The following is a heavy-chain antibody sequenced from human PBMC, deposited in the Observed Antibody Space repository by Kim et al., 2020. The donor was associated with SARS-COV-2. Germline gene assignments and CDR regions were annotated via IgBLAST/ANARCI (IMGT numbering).Heavy chain of an antibody. V-gene: IGHV1-58*01. CDR2: IVVGSGNT. CDR3: AGSGDAYYYGMDV. D-gene: IGHD3-10*01. Sequence: SVKVSCKASGFTFTSSAVQWVRQARGQRLEWIGWIVVGSGNTNYAQKFQERVTITRDMSTSTAYMELSSLRSEDTAVYYCAGSGDAYYYGMDVWGQGTTVTVSS. J-gene: IGHJ6*02. CDR1: GFTFTSSA.